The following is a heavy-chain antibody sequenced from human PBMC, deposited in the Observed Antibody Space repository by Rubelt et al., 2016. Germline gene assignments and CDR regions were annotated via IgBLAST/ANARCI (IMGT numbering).Heavy chain of an antibody. CDR3: ASGYSSRGDFDY. J-gene: IGHJ4*02. Sequence: QLQLQESGPGLVKPSETLSLTCTVSTGSMSSSTYYWGWIRQPPGKGLEWIGSIYYGGATKYNPSLKSRVTISVDTSKDQFSLRLSSVTAADTAVYYGASGYSSRGDFDYWGQGTLVTVSS. V-gene: IGHV4-39*01. D-gene: IGHD6-13*01. CDR2: IYYGGAT. CDR1: TGSMSSSTYY.